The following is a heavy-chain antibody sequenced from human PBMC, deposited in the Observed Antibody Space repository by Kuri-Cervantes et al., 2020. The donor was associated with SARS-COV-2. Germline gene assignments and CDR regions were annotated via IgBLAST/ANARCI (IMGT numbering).Heavy chain of an antibody. CDR2: INHSGST. V-gene: IGHV4-39*07. J-gene: IGHJ4*02. D-gene: IGHD4-17*01. CDR1: GGSISSSSYY. Sequence: GSLRLSCTVSGGSISSSSYYWSWIRQPPGKGPESIGEINHSGSTNYNPSLKSRVTVSVDTSKNQFSLKLSSVTAADTAVYYCARGGRSGDYVSGDSFDYWGQGTLVTVSS. CDR3: ARGGRSGDYVSGDSFDY.